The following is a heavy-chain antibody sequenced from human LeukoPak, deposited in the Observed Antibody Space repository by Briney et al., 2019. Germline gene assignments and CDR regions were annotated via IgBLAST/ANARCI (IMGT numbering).Heavy chain of an antibody. V-gene: IGHV3-30*04. J-gene: IGHJ4*02. D-gene: IGHD2-21*02. Sequence: GGSLRLSCAASGFTFSSYAMHWVRQAPGKGLEWVAVISYDGSNKYYADSVKGRFTISRDNSKNTLYLQMNSLRAEDTAVYYCARDLLAYCGGDCQTRTDLFDYWGQGTLVTVSS. CDR1: GFTFSSYA. CDR3: ARDLLAYCGGDCQTRTDLFDY. CDR2: ISYDGSNK.